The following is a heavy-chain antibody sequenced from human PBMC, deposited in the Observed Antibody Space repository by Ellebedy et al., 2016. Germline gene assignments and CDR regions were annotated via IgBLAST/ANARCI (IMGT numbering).Heavy chain of an antibody. CDR2: IYSGGST. CDR3: VRLKGGN. Sequence: GGSLRLSCAASGFTVSSNYMSWVRQAPGKGLEWVSVIYSGGSTYYADSVKGRFTISRDNAKNTVYLQMDSLRAEDTAMYYCVRLKGGNWGQGTLVTVSS. D-gene: IGHD3-16*01. V-gene: IGHV3-66*04. J-gene: IGHJ4*02. CDR1: GFTVSSNY.